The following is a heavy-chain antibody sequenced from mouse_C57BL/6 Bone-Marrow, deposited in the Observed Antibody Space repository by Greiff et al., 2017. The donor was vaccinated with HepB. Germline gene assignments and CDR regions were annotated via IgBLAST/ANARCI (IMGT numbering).Heavy chain of an antibody. CDR2: INPNNGGT. CDR1: GYTFTDYY. J-gene: IGHJ1*03. V-gene: IGHV1-26*01. CDR3: ARRGGYCDV. Sequence: VQLQQSGPELVKPGASVKISCKASGYTFTDYYMNWVKQSHGKSLEWIGDINPNNGGTSYNQKFKGKATLTVDKSSSTAYMELRSLTSEDSAVYYCARRGGYCDVWGTGTTVTVSS.